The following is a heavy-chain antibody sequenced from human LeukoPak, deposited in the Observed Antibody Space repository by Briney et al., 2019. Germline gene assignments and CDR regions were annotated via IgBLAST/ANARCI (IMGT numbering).Heavy chain of an antibody. CDR3: ARSGGAYSFDY. Sequence: PSQTLSLTCTVSGGAISSGGYYWSWIRQRPGKGLDWIGYIYYTGTTYYHPSLKSRVTISLDTSKNQFSLRLNSVTAADAAVYFCARSGGAYSFDYWGQGSLVTVSS. J-gene: IGHJ4*02. CDR2: IYYTGTT. CDR1: GGAISSGGYY. V-gene: IGHV4-31*03. D-gene: IGHD2-21*01.